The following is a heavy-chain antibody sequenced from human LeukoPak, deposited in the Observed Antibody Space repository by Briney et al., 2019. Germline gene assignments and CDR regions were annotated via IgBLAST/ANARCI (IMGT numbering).Heavy chain of an antibody. CDR1: GGSISSSNW. D-gene: IGHD6-13*01. J-gene: IGHJ6*02. CDR2: IYHSGST. CDR3: ARDYSSSWYGYYYYYGMDV. Sequence: SGTLSLTCAVPGGSISSSNWWSWVRQPPGQGLGWIGEIYHSGSTNYNPSLKSRVTISVDKSKNQFSLKLSSVTAADTAVYYCARDYSSSWYGYYYYYGMDVWGQGTTVTVSS. V-gene: IGHV4-4*02.